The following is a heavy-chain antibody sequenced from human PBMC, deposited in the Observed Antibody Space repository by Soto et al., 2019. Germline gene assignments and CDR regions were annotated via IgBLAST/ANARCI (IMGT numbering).Heavy chain of an antibody. CDR3: ARDRAGYYSHFVY. J-gene: IGHJ4*02. V-gene: IGHV1-69*01. Sequence: QVYLVQSGAEVKKPGSSVKVSCKALRGTFTNYAFSWVRQAPGQGLEWMGGIMPFFGSGNYAQKFQGRINLTADESTSSVYLELTSLRSEDTDVYYCARDRAGYYSHFVYWGQGTLVTVSS. D-gene: IGHD3-22*01. CDR2: IMPFFGSG. CDR1: RGTFTNYA.